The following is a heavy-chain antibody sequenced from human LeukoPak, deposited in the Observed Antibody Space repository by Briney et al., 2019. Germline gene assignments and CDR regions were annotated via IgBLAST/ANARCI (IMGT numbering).Heavy chain of an antibody. CDR2: INSDGSST. CDR1: GFTFSSYW. V-gene: IGHV3-74*01. J-gene: IGHJ5*02. CDR3: ATEYSSGWYNWFDP. Sequence: GGSLRLSCAASGFTFSSYWMHWVRQAPGKGLVWVSRINSDGSSTSYADSVKGRFTISRDNAKNTLYLQMNSLRAEDTAVYYCATEYSSGWYNWFDPWGQGTLVTVSS. D-gene: IGHD6-13*01.